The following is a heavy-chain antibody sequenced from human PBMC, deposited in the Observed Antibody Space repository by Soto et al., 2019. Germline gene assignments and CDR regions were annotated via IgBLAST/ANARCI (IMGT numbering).Heavy chain of an antibody. CDR2: ISDGGSTI. D-gene: IGHD4-4*01. CDR3: ARDRGGYSNYRRYYYMDV. J-gene: IGHJ6*03. Sequence: QVQLVESGGGLVKPGGSLRLSCAASGFTFSDYYMTWIRQAPGKGLEWVSFISDGGSTIFYADSVKGRFTISRDNAKNSLFLQMNSLRAEDTAVYYCARDRGGYSNYRRYYYMDVWGKGTTVTASS. V-gene: IGHV3-11*01. CDR1: GFTFSDYY.